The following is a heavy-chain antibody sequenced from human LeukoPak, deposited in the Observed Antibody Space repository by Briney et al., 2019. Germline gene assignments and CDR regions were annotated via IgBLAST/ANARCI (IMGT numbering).Heavy chain of an antibody. J-gene: IGHJ5*02. Sequence: SETLSLTCTVSGGSISGFYWTWIRQPPGKALEWIGYTYYGGSTHYNPSLESRVTISVDTSKNQFSLELTSVTAADTAVYYCARQSVAAGTQRFDPWGQGALVTVSS. D-gene: IGHD6-13*01. V-gene: IGHV4-59*08. CDR3: ARQSVAAGTQRFDP. CDR2: TYYGGST. CDR1: GGSISGFY.